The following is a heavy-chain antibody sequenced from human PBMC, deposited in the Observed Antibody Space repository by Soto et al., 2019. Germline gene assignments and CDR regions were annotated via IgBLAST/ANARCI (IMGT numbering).Heavy chain of an antibody. CDR1: GYTFTSYG. CDR3: ASAFFYLGSDSRGYSFDAFDF. D-gene: IGHD3-22*01. J-gene: IGHJ3*01. CDR2: ISALTGST. V-gene: IGHV1-18*01. Sequence: ASVKVSCKASGYTFTSYGMSCVRQAAGQGREGMGWISALTGSTEYAQRFQGRVTMNPDRSTSNAYMELRTLRSDDTAVYYCASAFFYLGSDSRGYSFDAFDFWGPGTLVTVSS.